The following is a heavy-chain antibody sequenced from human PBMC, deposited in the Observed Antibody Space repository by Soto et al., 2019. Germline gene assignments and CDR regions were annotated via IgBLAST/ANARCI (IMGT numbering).Heavy chain of an antibody. Sequence: GSLRLSCAASGFTFSSYAMSWVRQAPGKGLEWVSAISGSGGSTYYADSVKGRFTISRDNSKNTLYLQMNSLRAEDTAVYYCAKDVGSGYDPGVDFDIWGQGTMVTVSS. J-gene: IGHJ3*02. D-gene: IGHD5-12*01. CDR3: AKDVGSGYDPGVDFDI. CDR1: GFTFSSYA. CDR2: ISGSGGST. V-gene: IGHV3-23*01.